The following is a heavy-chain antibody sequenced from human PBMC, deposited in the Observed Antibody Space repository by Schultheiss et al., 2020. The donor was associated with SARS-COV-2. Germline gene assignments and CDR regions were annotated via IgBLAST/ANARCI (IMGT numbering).Heavy chain of an antibody. Sequence: GGSLRLSCAVSGVTFGNFAMRWVRQAPGKGLEWVSTISASGANTYYADSVKGRFTISRDTAKNTLYLQMNSLRAEDTAIYYCAKGAIVGSYYFDYWGQGVLVTVSS. CDR1: GVTFGNFA. CDR3: AKGAIVGSYYFDY. D-gene: IGHD1-26*01. CDR2: ISASGANT. V-gene: IGHV3-23*01. J-gene: IGHJ4*02.